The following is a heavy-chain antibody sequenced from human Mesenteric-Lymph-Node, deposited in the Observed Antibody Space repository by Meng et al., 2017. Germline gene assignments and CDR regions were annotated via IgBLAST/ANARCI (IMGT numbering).Heavy chain of an antibody. V-gene: IGHV3-74*01. CDR1: GFTFSDYY. D-gene: IGHD5-18*01. J-gene: IGHJ3*02. CDR3: ARVRRGYSPNAFDI. CDR2: INSDGSST. Sequence: GGSLRLSCAASGFTFSDYYMSWIRQAPGKGLVWVSRINSDGSSTSYADSVKGRFTISRDNAKNTLYLQMNSLRAEDTAVYYCARVRRGYSPNAFDIWGQGTMVTVSS.